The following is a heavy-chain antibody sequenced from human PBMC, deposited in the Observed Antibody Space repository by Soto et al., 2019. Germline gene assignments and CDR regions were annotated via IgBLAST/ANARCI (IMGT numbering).Heavy chain of an antibody. CDR2: ISGSGDKT. V-gene: IGHV3-23*01. CDR3: AREVGAPSGWLDP. CDR1: GFTFRSYA. J-gene: IGHJ5*02. Sequence: EVILLESGGGLVQPGGSLRLSCKASGFTFRSYAMSWVRHTPGKGLEWVSSISGSGDKTYYADSVKGRFTFSRDNSKNILYLQMDNLRDEDTALYYCAREVGAPSGWLDPWGQGTQVTVSS. D-gene: IGHD1-26*01.